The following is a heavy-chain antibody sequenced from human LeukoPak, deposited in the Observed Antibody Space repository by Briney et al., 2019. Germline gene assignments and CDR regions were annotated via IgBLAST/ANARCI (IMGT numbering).Heavy chain of an antibody. CDR1: GFTFSSYW. CDR2: IKQDRSEK. CDR3: ARVKAYNDYVWGSYRTSWVFDY. D-gene: IGHD3-16*02. V-gene: IGHV3-7*01. J-gene: IGHJ4*02. Sequence: PGGSLRLSCAASGFTFSSYWMSWVRQAPGKGLEWVANIKQDRSEKYYVDSVKGRFTISRDNAKNSLYLQMNSLRAEDTAVYYCARVKAYNDYVWGSYRTSWVFDYWGQGTLVTVSS.